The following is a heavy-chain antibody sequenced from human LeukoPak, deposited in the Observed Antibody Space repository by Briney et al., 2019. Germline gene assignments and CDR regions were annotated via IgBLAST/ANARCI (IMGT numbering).Heavy chain of an antibody. CDR2: ISAYNGNT. D-gene: IGHD4-17*01. Sequence: GASVKVSCKASGYTFTSYGISWVRQAPGQGLEWMGWISAYNGNTNYAQKLQGRVTMTTDTSTSTAYMELRSLRSDDTAVYYCARQRTVRFSSQLFQHWGQGTLVTVSS. V-gene: IGHV1-18*01. CDR1: GYTFTSYG. J-gene: IGHJ1*01. CDR3: ARQRTVRFSSQLFQH.